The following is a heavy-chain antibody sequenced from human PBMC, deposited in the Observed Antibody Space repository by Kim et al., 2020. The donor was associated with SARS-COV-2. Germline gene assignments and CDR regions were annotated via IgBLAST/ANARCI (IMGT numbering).Heavy chain of an antibody. CDR2: IEWDSAKL. D-gene: IGHD1-26*01. CDR1: GFNIGDFA. CDR3: HSGSDY. Sequence: GGSLRLSCVASGFNIGDFATHWVRQRPGTGLEWVAGIEWDSAKLAYVDSVKGRFTVSRDNAKNSLYLQMNNLRIEDTALYYCHSGSDYWGQGTLVSVSS. V-gene: IGHV3-9*01. J-gene: IGHJ4*02.